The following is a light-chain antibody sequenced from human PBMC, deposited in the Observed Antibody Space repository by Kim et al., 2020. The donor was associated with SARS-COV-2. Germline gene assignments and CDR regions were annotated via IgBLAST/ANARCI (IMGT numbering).Light chain of an antibody. CDR3: QQRSNWLYT. CDR2: DAS. V-gene: IGKV3-11*01. J-gene: IGKJ2*01. Sequence: EIVLTQSPATLSLSPGERATLSCRASQSVSSYLAWYKQKPGQAPRLLIYDASNRATGIPARFSGSGSGTDFTLTISSLEPEDFAVYYCQQRSNWLYTFGQGTKLEI. CDR1: QSVSSY.